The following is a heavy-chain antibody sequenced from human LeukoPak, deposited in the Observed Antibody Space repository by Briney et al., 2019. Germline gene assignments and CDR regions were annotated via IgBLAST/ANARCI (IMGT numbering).Heavy chain of an antibody. Sequence: PGGSLRLSCAASGFTFSNVWMSWVRQAPGKGLEWVGRIKSKTDGGTTDYAAPVKGRFTISRDDSKNTLYLQMNSLKTEDTAVYYCMVWYYDFWSGYPADYWGQGTLVTVSS. CDR3: MVWYYDFWSGYPADY. J-gene: IGHJ4*02. CDR2: IKSKTDGGTT. CDR1: GFTFSNVW. D-gene: IGHD3-3*01. V-gene: IGHV3-15*01.